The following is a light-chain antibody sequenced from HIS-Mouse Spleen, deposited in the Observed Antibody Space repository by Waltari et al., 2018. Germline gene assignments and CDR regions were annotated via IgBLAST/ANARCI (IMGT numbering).Light chain of an antibody. V-gene: IGKV3-20*01. J-gene: IGKJ1*01. Sequence: EIVLTQSPGTLSLSPGERATLSCRASPSVSRSYLAWYQQKPGQAPRLLIYGASSRATGIPDRFSGSGSGTDFTLTISRLEPEDFAVYYCQQYGSSPWTFGQGTKVEIK. CDR3: QQYGSSPWT. CDR1: PSVSRSY. CDR2: GAS.